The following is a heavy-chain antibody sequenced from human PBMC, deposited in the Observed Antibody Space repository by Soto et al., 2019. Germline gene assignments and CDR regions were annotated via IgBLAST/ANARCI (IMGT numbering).Heavy chain of an antibody. Sequence: GGSLRLSCAASGFTFSNAWMSWVRQAPGKGLEWVGRIKSKTDGGTTDYAAPVKGRFTISRDDSKNTLYLQMNSLKTEDTAVYYCTTARGYCTNCVCYDRGPWGQGTLVTVSS. V-gene: IGHV3-15*01. CDR3: TTARGYCTNCVCYDRGP. CDR2: IKSKTDGGTT. D-gene: IGHD2-8*01. J-gene: IGHJ5*02. CDR1: GFTFSNAW.